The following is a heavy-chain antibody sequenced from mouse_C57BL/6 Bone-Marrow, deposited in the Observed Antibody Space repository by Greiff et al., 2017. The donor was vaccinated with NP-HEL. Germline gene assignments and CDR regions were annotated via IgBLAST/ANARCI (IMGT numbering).Heavy chain of an antibody. Sequence: VQLQQSGAELVRPGTSVKVSCKASGYAFTNYLIEWVKQRPGQGLEWIGVINPGSGGTNYNEKFKGKATLTADKSSSTAYMQLSSLTSEDSAVYFCARERGYGRDCWGQGTTLTVST. CDR3: ARERGYGRDC. J-gene: IGHJ2*01. D-gene: IGHD1-1*01. V-gene: IGHV1-54*01. CDR2: INPGSGGT. CDR1: GYAFTNYL.